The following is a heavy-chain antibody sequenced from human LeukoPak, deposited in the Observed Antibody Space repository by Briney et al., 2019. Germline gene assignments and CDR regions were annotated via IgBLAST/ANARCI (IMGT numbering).Heavy chain of an antibody. D-gene: IGHD3-22*01. CDR2: IYYSGST. CDR3: ARPGDYYDSSGYLAFDI. J-gene: IGHJ3*02. V-gene: IGHV4-59*08. CDR1: RGSISSYY. Sequence: SETLSLTCTVSRGSISSYYWSWIRQPPGKGLEWIGYIYYSGSTNYNPSLKSRVTISVDTSKNQFSLKLSSVTAADTAVYYCARPGDYYDSSGYLAFDIWGQGTMVTVSS.